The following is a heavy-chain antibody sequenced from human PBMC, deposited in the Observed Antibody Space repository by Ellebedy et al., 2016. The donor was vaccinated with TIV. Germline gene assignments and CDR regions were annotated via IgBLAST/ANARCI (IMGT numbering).Heavy chain of an antibody. J-gene: IGHJ4*02. CDR3: ARFGPYGDYAY. V-gene: IGHV1-2*02. CDR1: GYTLTELS. Sequence: AASVKVSCKVSGYTLTELSMHWVRQAPGQGLEWMGGIIPNSGGTNYAQKFQGRVTMTRDTSISTAYMELSRLRSDDTAVYYCARFGPYGDYAYWGQGTLVTVSS. CDR2: IIPNSGGT. D-gene: IGHD4-17*01.